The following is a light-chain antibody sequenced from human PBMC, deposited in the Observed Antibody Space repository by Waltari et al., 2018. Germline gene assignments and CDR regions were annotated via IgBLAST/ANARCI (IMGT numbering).Light chain of an antibody. CDR2: YAS. CDR3: HQSSSLPYT. V-gene: IGKV6D-21*02. J-gene: IGKJ2*01. CDR1: QNIGSS. Sequence: DIVLTQSPDFQSVTPKEKVTINCRARQNIGSSLTWYQQKPDQSPKLLIKYASQASSGVPSRFSGSGSGTDFTLTINSLEAEDAAAYYCHQSSSLPYTFGQGTKLEIK.